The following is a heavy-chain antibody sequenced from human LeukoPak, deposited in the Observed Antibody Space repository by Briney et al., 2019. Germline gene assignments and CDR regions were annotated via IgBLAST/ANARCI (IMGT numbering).Heavy chain of an antibody. Sequence: SETLSLTCTVSGGSITSGSYYWSWIRQPAGKGLEWIGRIYTSGSTNYNPSLKSRVTISLDTSKNQFSLKLSSVTAADTAVYYCARAPEYGLYYFDYWGQGTLVTVSS. J-gene: IGHJ4*02. CDR1: GGSITSGSYY. V-gene: IGHV4-61*02. CDR3: ARAPEYGLYYFDY. D-gene: IGHD1-14*01. CDR2: IYTSGST.